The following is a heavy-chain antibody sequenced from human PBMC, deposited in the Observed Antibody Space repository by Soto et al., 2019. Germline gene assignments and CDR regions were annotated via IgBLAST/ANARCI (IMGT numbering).Heavy chain of an antibody. D-gene: IGHD2-15*01. V-gene: IGHV4-39*01. CDR1: DGSMTNRSYY. Sequence: PSETLSLTCTVSDGSMTNRSYYWGWLRQPPGKGLEWIGSIYYGGSTYYMPSLKSRVTLSVDTSKNQFSLKLSSVTAADTAVYYCARRGYCSGGSCYSDGFAMWGQGTMVTVSS. CDR3: ARRGYCSGGSCYSDGFAM. J-gene: IGHJ3*02. CDR2: IYYGGST.